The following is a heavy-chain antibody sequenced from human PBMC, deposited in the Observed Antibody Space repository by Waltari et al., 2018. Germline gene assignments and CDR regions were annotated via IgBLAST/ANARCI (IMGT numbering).Heavy chain of an antibody. J-gene: IGHJ5*02. D-gene: IGHD3-16*01. CDR2: LYGGDNT. CDR3: ARFGPGGYGLP. Sequence: EVQLVESGGGLIQPGGSLRLSCAASGCTVSSYYMTWFRQAPGKGLEWVSVLYGGDNTNYADSVKGRFTISRDHSENMVFLQMNNLRAEDTAVYYCARFGPGGYGLPWGQGTLVTVSS. CDR1: GCTVSSYY. V-gene: IGHV3-53*01.